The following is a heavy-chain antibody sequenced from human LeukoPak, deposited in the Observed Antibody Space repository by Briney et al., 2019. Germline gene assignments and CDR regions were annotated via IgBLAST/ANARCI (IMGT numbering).Heavy chain of an antibody. Sequence: SETLSLICTVSGVSISSGSYCWHWLRQPAGKGLEWIGRIYTSGSTNYNPSLKSRVTISVDTSKNQFSLNLSSVTAADTAVYYCARRYYDYVWGSYRPDAFDIWGQGTMVTVSS. CDR1: GVSISSGSYC. V-gene: IGHV4-61*02. J-gene: IGHJ3*02. D-gene: IGHD3-16*02. CDR2: IYTSGST. CDR3: ARRYYDYVWGSYRPDAFDI.